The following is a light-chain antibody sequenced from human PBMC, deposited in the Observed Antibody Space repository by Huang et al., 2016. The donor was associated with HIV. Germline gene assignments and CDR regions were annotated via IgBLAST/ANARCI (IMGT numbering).Light chain of an antibody. Sequence: DIEMTQSPSSLSASVGDRVTVTCRASQGISNYLAWFQQKPGKAPNSLIQSASSLQSGVPSRFSGSGSGTDFTLTISGLQPDDSATYYCHQYYSFPYTFGQGTKLEIK. CDR1: QGISNY. CDR2: SAS. V-gene: IGKV1-16*01. CDR3: HQYYSFPYT. J-gene: IGKJ2*01.